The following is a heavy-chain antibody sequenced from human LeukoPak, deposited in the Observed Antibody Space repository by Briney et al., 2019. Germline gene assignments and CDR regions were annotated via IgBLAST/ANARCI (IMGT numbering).Heavy chain of an antibody. CDR1: GGTFGSYA. V-gene: IGHV1-69*06. CDR3: ARAEFWSGFDP. J-gene: IGHJ5*02. CDR2: IIPIFGTA. D-gene: IGHD3-3*01. Sequence: ASVKVSCKASGGTFGSYAISWVRQAPGQGLEWMGRIIPIFGTANYAQKFQGRATITADKSTSTAYMELSSLRSEDTAVYYCARAEFWSGFDPWGQGTLVTVSS.